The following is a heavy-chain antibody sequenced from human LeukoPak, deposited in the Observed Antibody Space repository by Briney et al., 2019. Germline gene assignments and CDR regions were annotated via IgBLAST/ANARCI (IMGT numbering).Heavy chain of an antibody. Sequence: ASVKVSCKASGYTFTSYDINWVRQATGQGLEWMGWMNPNSGNTGYAQKFQGRVTITRNTSISTAYMELSSLRSEDTAVYYCATSSGYRSDAFDIWGQGTMVTVSS. CDR1: GYTFTSYD. D-gene: IGHD3-22*01. J-gene: IGHJ3*02. CDR2: MNPNSGNT. CDR3: ATSSGYRSDAFDI. V-gene: IGHV1-8*03.